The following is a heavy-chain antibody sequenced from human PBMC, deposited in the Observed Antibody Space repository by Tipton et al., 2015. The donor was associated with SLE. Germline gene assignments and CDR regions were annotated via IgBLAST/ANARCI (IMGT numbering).Heavy chain of an antibody. CDR2: IYHSGST. CDR3: ARGGSGYDLDY. Sequence: VSGYSISSGYYWGWIRQPPGKGLEWIGSIYHSGSTNYNPSLKSRVTISVDTSKNQFSLKLSSVTAADTAVYYCARGGSGYDLDYWGQGTLVTVSS. V-gene: IGHV4-38-2*02. CDR1: GYSISSGYY. J-gene: IGHJ4*02. D-gene: IGHD5-12*01.